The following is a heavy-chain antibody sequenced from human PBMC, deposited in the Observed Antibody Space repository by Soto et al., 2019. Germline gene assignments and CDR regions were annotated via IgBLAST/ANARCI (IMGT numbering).Heavy chain of an antibody. V-gene: IGHV3-48*01. J-gene: IGHJ4*02. CDR1: GFTFSSYS. CDR3: ARFMTTVTTYLDY. CDR2: ISSSSTI. D-gene: IGHD4-17*01. Sequence: GGSLRLSCAASGFTFSSYSMNWVRQAPGKGLEWVSYISSSSTIYYADSVKGRFTISRDNAKNSLYLQMNSLRAEDTAVYYCARFMTTVTTYLDYWGQGTLVTVSS.